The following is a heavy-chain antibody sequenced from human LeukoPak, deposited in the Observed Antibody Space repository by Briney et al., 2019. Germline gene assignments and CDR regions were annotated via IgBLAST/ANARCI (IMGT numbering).Heavy chain of an antibody. D-gene: IGHD3-3*01. CDR2: INPNSGGT. V-gene: IGHV1-2*02. J-gene: IGHJ5*02. CDR1: GYTFTGHY. Sequence: ASVKVSCRSSGYTFTGHYMHWVRHAPGQGLEWMGCINPNSGGTKYAQKFQGRVTLTRDTSISTAYMELSRLRCDDTAVYYCARSYDFWSGPPFDPWGQGTLVTVSS. CDR3: ARSYDFWSGPPFDP.